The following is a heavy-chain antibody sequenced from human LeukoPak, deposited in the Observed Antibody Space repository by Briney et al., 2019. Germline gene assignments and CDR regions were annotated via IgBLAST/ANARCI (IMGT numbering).Heavy chain of an antibody. CDR3: TRDPPGYGDYVFDY. CDR1: GHTLTDLS. CDR2: INPNGGST. V-gene: IGHV1-46*01. J-gene: IGHJ4*02. D-gene: IGHD4-17*01. Sequence: ASGKVSCKVSGHTLTDLSIHWVRQAPGEGLEWMGIINPNGGSTSYAQKFQDRVTMTRDTSTSTVYMELSSLRSEDTAVYFCTRDPPGYGDYVFDYWGQGTLVTVSS.